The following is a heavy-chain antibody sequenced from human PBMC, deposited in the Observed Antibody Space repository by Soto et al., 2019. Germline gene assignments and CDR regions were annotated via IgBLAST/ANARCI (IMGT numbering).Heavy chain of an antibody. CDR3: ARESRKTVLQRGGAFDI. J-gene: IGHJ3*02. Sequence: ASVKVSCKASGGTFSSYAISWVRQAPGQGLEWMGGIIPIFGTANYAQKFQGRVTITADESTSTAYMELSSLRSEDTAVYYCARESRKTVLQRGGAFDIWGQGTMVTVSS. V-gene: IGHV1-69*13. CDR1: GGTFSSYA. D-gene: IGHD4-17*01. CDR2: IIPIFGTA.